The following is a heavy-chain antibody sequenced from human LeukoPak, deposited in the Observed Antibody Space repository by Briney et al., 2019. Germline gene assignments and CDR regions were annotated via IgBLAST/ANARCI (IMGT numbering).Heavy chain of an antibody. J-gene: IGHJ4*02. CDR3: ARHKSRDGYNYHFDY. CDR2: IYYSGST. V-gene: IGHV4-61*05. D-gene: IGHD5-24*01. CDR1: GVSITSSPYY. Sequence: SETLSLTCTVSGVSITSSPYYWSWIRQPPGKGLEWIGYIYYSGSTNYNPSLKSRITISVDTSKNQFSLKLSSVTAADTAVYYCARHKSRDGYNYHFDYWGQGTLVTVSS.